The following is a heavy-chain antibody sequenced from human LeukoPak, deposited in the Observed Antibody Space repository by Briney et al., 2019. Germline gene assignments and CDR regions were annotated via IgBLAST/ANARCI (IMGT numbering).Heavy chain of an antibody. CDR2: IHSGGST. CDR1: GFTVSSNY. D-gene: IGHD6-19*01. Sequence: GGSLRLSCAASGFTVSSNYMTWVRQAPGKGLEWVSVIHSGGSTYYADSVKGRFTISRDNAKNSLYLQMNSLRAEDTAVYYCARDLGSSGWFTFDSWGQGTLVTVSS. CDR3: ARDLGSSGWFTFDS. V-gene: IGHV3-66*01. J-gene: IGHJ4*02.